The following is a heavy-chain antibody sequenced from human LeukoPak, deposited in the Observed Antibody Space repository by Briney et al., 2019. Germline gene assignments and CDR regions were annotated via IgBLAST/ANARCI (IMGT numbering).Heavy chain of an antibody. CDR1: GGSISSYY. J-gene: IGHJ1*01. CDR3: ARTDSAEYFQH. Sequence: SETLSLTCTVSGGSISSYYWSWIRQPPGQGLEWIGYIYYSGSTNYNPSLKSRVTISVDTSKNQFSLKLSSVTAADTAVYYCARTDSAEYFQHWGQGTLVTVSS. D-gene: IGHD2-15*01. CDR2: IYYSGST. V-gene: IGHV4-59*01.